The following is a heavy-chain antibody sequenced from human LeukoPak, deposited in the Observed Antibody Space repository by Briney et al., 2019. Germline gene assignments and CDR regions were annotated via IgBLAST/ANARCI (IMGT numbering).Heavy chain of an antibody. CDR3: ARDHSSSWDDAFDI. Sequence: PSETLSLTCTVSGGSISSSSYYWGWIRQPPGKGLEWIGSIYYSGSTYYSASLKSRVTISVDRSKNQFSLKLSSVTAADTAVYYCARDHSSSWDDAFDIWGQGTKVTVSS. CDR2: IYYSGST. D-gene: IGHD6-13*01. CDR1: GGSISSSSYY. J-gene: IGHJ3*02. V-gene: IGHV4-39*07.